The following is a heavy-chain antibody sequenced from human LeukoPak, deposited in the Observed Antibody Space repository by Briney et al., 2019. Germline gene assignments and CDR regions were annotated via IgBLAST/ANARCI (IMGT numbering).Heavy chain of an antibody. D-gene: IGHD5-18*01. J-gene: IGHJ4*02. CDR1: RYTFTSYY. Sequence: ASVKVSCKASRYTFTSYYMHWVRQAPGQGLEWMGMINPSGGSASYAQKFQGRVTMTRDTSTSTVYMELSSLRSEDTAMYYCARGQVDTAMGLFDYWGQGTLVTVSS. CDR3: ARGQVDTAMGLFDY. CDR2: INPSGGSA. V-gene: IGHV1-46*01.